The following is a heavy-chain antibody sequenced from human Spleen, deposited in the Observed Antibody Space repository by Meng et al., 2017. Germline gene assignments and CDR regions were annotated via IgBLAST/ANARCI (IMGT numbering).Heavy chain of an antibody. CDR3: ARLPLAAAGNGNY. CDR2: INHSGST. V-gene: IGHV4-34*01. D-gene: IGHD6-13*01. J-gene: IGHJ4*02. CDR1: GGSFSGYY. Sequence: SQTLSLTCAVYGGSFSGYYWSWIRQPPGKGLEWIGEINHSGSTNYNPSPKSRVTISVDTSKNQFSLKLCSVTAADTAVYYCARLPLAAAGNGNYWGQGTLVTVSS.